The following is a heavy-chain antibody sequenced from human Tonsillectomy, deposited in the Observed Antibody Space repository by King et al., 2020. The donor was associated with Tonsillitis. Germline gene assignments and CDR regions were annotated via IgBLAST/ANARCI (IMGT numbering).Heavy chain of an antibody. J-gene: IGHJ4*02. D-gene: IGHD4-17*01. CDR2: ISSSTSYT. CDR1: GFTFTTYS. V-gene: IGHV3-21*01. Sequence: VQLVESGGGLVKPGGSLRLSCAASGFTFTTYSMNWVRQAPGKGLEWVSSISSSTSYTYYADSVKGRFTISRDNAKNSLHLRMDSLRAEDTAVYYCARDQYGDYTLDYWGQGTLVTVSS. CDR3: ARDQYGDYTLDY.